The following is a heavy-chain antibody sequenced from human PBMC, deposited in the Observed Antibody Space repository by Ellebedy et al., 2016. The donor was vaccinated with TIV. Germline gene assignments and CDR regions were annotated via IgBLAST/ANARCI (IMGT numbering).Heavy chain of an antibody. CDR2: ISGRGGGT. V-gene: IGHV3-23*01. D-gene: IGHD3-10*01. CDR1: GFTFSTYA. Sequence: GESLKISCAASGFTFSTYAMSWVRQAPGRGLEWVSTISGRGGGTYYTDAVKGRFTISRDNSKNTLYLQMNSLRAGDTAIYYCARLRYFGSGSYSDYWGQGTLVTVSS. J-gene: IGHJ4*02. CDR3: ARLRYFGSGSYSDY.